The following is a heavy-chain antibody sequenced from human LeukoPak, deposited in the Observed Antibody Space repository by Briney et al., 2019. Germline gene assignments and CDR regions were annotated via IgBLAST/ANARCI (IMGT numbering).Heavy chain of an antibody. CDR1: GFTFSSYW. Sequence: GGSLRLSCAASGFTFSSYWMSWVRQAPGKGLEWVANIKQDGSEKCYVDSVKGRFTISRDNAKNSLYLQMNSLRAEDTAVYYCASYKWLFESVDYWGQGTLVTVSS. CDR2: IKQDGSEK. CDR3: ASYKWLFESVDY. V-gene: IGHV3-7*01. J-gene: IGHJ4*02. D-gene: IGHD3-22*01.